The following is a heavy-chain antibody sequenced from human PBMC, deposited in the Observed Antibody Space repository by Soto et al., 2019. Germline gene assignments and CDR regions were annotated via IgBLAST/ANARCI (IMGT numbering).Heavy chain of an antibody. V-gene: IGHV3-30*18. J-gene: IGHJ3*02. CDR1: GFTFSSYG. Sequence: QVQLVESGGGVVQPGRSLRLSCAASGFTFSSYGMHWVRQAPGKGLEWVAVISYDGSNKYYADSVKGRFTISRDNSKNTLYLQMNSLRAEDTAVYYCAKEGKGVWSGYPDAFDIWGQGTMVTVSS. D-gene: IGHD3-3*01. CDR3: AKEGKGVWSGYPDAFDI. CDR2: ISYDGSNK.